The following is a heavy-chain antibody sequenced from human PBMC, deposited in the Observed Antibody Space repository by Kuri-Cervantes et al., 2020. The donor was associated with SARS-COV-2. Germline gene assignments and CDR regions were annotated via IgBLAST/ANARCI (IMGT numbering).Heavy chain of an antibody. CDR1: GFTFSSYG. Sequence: GESLKISCAASGFTFSSYGMHWVHQAPGKGLEWVAVIWYDGSNKYYADSVKGRFTISRDNSKNTLYLQMNSLRAEDTAVYYCARSVAGQWLDHGQGDLYYYYYGMDVWGQGTTVTVSS. J-gene: IGHJ6*02. CDR3: ARSVAGQWLDHGQGDLYYYYYGMDV. V-gene: IGHV3-33*08. CDR2: IWYDGSNK. D-gene: IGHD6-19*01.